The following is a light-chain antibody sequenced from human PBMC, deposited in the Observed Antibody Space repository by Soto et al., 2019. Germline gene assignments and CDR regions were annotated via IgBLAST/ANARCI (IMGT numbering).Light chain of an antibody. J-gene: IGLJ2*01. CDR1: TSDVGGYNY. CDR2: DGS. CDR3: SSYTRTTVV. Sequence: QSALTQPASVSGSPGQSVTISCTATTSDVGGYNYLSWYQQHPGKAPKLILYDGSSRPSGVSNRFSGSKSGNTASLIIFGLQPEDEADYHCSSYTRTTVVFGGGTKLTVL. V-gene: IGLV2-14*03.